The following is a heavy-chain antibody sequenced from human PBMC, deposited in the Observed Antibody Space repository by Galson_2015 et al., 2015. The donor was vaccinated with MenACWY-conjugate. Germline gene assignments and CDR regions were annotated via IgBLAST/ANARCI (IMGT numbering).Heavy chain of an antibody. J-gene: IGHJ1*01. Sequence: SLRLSCAASGFIFNTYWMRWVRQAPGKGLVWVSRINPGGSSTTYADSVKDRFTISRDNAKNTLYLRMNSLRPEDTAVFYCAKTRGASSSVNSWGQGTLATVSS. CDR1: GFIFNTYW. D-gene: IGHD1-26*01. CDR2: INPGGSST. CDR3: AKTRGASSSVNS. V-gene: IGHV3-74*01.